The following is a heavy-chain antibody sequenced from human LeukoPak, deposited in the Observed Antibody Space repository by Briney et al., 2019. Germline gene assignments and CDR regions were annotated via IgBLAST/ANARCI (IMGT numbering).Heavy chain of an antibody. D-gene: IGHD5-24*01. CDR3: IRYGYNLLEYSQH. Sequence: GGPLTLLCAASGFLFTIAWMNCLRHAPGKAVECGGRIKSKTDGGTTDYAAAVKGRFTASKDYSKSKLYLQMNSLKTEDTAMYYCIRYGYNLLEYSQHWGQGTLVTVSS. CDR2: IKSKTDGGTT. CDR1: GFLFTIAW. J-gene: IGHJ1*01. V-gene: IGHV3-15*07.